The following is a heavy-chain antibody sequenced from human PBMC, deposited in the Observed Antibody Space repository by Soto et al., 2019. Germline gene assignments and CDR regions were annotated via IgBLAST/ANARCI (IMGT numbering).Heavy chain of an antibody. CDR1: GFTFSSYA. D-gene: IGHD5-18*01. Sequence: PGGSLRLSCAASGFTFSSYAMHWVRQAPGKGLEWVAVISYDGSNKYYADSVKGRFTISRDNSKNTLYLQMNSLRAEDTAVYYCARDGRGYSYGPRWFDPWGQGTLVTVSS. V-gene: IGHV3-30-3*01. CDR3: ARDGRGYSYGPRWFDP. J-gene: IGHJ5*02. CDR2: ISYDGSNK.